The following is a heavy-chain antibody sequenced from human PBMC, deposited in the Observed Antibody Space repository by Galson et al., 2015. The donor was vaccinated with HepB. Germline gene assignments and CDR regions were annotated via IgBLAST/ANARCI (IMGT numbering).Heavy chain of an antibody. V-gene: IGHV6-1*01. CDR1: GDSVSSNRAA. D-gene: IGHD7-27*01. CDR2: TYYRSKWYN. CDR3: ARSTGDLDY. Sequence: CAISGDSVSSNRAAWSWIRQSPSRGLEWLGRTYYRSKWYNGYAVSVRSRITINPDTSKNQFSLHLNSVTPEDTAVYYCARSTGDLDYWGQGTLVTVSS. J-gene: IGHJ4*02.